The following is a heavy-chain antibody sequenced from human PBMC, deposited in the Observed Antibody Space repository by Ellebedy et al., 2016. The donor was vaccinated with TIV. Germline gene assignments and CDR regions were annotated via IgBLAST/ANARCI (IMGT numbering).Heavy chain of an antibody. CDR2: IDGDGDRA. V-gene: IGHV3-43*02. Sequence: PGGSLRLSCATSGFMFENYAMHWVRQAPGKGLEWVSVIDGDGDRAFYADSVKGRFTIYRDNSKNSLYLQMTSLRTEDTALYYCVKDGTYSSGWPINWFDPWGQGTLVTVSS. J-gene: IGHJ5*02. CDR1: GFMFENYA. CDR3: VKDGTYSSGWPINWFDP. D-gene: IGHD6-19*01.